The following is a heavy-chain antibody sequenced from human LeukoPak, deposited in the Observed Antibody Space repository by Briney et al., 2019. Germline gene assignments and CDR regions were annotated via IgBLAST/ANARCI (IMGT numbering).Heavy chain of an antibody. CDR1: GGSISSYY. CDR3: ATGCSSTSCSYAFDI. Sequence: SETLSLTCTVSGGSISSYYWSWIRQPPGKGLEWIGYIYYSGSTNYNPSLKSRVTISVDTSKNQFSLKLSSVTAADTAVYYCATGCSSTSCSYAFDIWGQGTMVTVSS. CDR2: IYYSGST. V-gene: IGHV4-59*01. D-gene: IGHD2-2*01. J-gene: IGHJ3*02.